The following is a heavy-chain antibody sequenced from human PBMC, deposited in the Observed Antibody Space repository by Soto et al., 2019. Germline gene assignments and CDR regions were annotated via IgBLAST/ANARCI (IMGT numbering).Heavy chain of an antibody. J-gene: IGHJ4*02. CDR2: ISGSGGST. CDR1: VFTFSSYA. Sequence: GGSLRLSCAASVFTFSSYAMSWVRQAPGKGLEWVSAISGSGGSTYYADSVKGRFTISRDNSKNTLYLQMNSLRAEDTAVYYCAKDPERIVVVVHDDYWGQGTLVTVSS. CDR3: AKDPERIVVVVHDDY. V-gene: IGHV3-23*01. D-gene: IGHD2-15*01.